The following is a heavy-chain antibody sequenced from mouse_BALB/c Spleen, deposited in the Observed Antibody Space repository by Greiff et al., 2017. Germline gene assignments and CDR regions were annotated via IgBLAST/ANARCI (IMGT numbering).Heavy chain of an antibody. D-gene: IGHD1-1*01. Sequence: EVMLVESGGGLVQPGGSRKLSCAASGFTFSSFGMHWVRQAPEKGLEWVAYISSGSSTIYYADTVKGRFTISRDNPKNTLFLQMTSLRSEDTAMYYCASSYYYGSYWYFDVWGAGTTVTVSS. CDR3: ASSYYYGSYWYFDV. CDR1: GFTFSSFG. J-gene: IGHJ1*01. CDR2: ISSGSSTI. V-gene: IGHV5-17*02.